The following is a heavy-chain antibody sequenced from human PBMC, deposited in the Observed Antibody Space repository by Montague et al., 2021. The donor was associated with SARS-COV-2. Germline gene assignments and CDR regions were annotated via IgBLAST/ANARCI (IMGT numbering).Heavy chain of an antibody. Sequence: SETLSLTCAVSGGSLNNYFWSWIRQPPGKGLEWVGYISDSGSTKCNPSLQSRVTISVDTARNQFSLKLLCVTAADTAFYYCARVDSSGPGEYWGQGILVSVSS. CDR1: GGSLNNYF. D-gene: IGHD3-22*01. V-gene: IGHV4-59*08. CDR3: ARVDSSGPGEY. CDR2: ISDSGST. J-gene: IGHJ4*02.